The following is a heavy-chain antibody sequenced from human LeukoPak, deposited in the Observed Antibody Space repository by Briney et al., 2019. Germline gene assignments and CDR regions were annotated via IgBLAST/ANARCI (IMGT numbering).Heavy chain of an antibody. CDR1: GGTFSSYA. CDR3: ARDYARPGNYDILTGSHYYYYMDV. J-gene: IGHJ6*03. V-gene: IGHV1-69*05. Sequence: SSVKVSCKASGGTFSSYAISWVRQAPGQGLEWMGGIIPIFGTANYAQKFQGRVTITTDESTSTAYMELSSLRSEDTAVYYCARDYARPGNYDILTGSHYYYYMDVWGKGTTVTVSS. CDR2: IIPIFGTA. D-gene: IGHD3-9*01.